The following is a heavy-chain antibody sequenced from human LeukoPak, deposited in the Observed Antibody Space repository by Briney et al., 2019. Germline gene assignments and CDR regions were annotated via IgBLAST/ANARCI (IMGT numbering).Heavy chain of an antibody. D-gene: IGHD4-17*01. CDR3: AKDRREFTVTPRAPLGYYGMDV. CDR2: IHPNSGGT. J-gene: IGHJ6*02. V-gene: IGHV1-2*02. CDR1: GYTFTGYY. Sequence: ASVRVSCKASGYTFTGYYMHWVRQAPGQGLEWMGWIHPNSGGTNHAQKFQGRVTMTRDTSISTAYMELSRLRSDDTAVYYCAKDRREFTVTPRAPLGYYGMDVWGQGTTVTVSS.